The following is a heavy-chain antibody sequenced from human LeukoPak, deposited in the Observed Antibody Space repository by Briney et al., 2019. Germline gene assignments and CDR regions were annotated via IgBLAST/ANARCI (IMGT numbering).Heavy chain of an antibody. CDR1: GYTFTGYY. Sequence: ASVKVSCKAPGYTFTGYYMHWVRQAPGQGLEWMGWINPNSGGTNYAQKFQGRVTMTRDTSISTAYMELSRLRSDDTAVYYCARDPTVGYDSSGYYQVNWFDPWGQGTQVTVSS. CDR2: INPNSGGT. CDR3: ARDPTVGYDSSGYYQVNWFDP. D-gene: IGHD3-22*01. J-gene: IGHJ5*02. V-gene: IGHV1-2*02.